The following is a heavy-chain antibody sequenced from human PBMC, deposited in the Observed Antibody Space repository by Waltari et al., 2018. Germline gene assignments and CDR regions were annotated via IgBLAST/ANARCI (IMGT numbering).Heavy chain of an antibody. J-gene: IGHJ6*02. CDR2: VSWNSGEI. V-gene: IGHV3-9*01. CDR1: GFRFGVYA. Sequence: EVRLEEIGGGLVKPGGSLRLSFATSGFRFGVYAMHWVRQGPGKGLEWVAGVSWNSGEIYYADAVKGRFIISRDNPKKFLHLEMNNLRLEDTAHYYCASAALSYYTMDVWGRGTTVSVSS. D-gene: IGHD6-25*01. CDR3: ASAALSYYTMDV.